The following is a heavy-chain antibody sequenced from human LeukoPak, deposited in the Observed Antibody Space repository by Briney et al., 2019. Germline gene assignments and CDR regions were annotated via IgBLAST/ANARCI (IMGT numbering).Heavy chain of an antibody. CDR1: GFNFDDYG. J-gene: IGHJ4*02. Sequence: GGSLRLSCAASGFNFDDYGMTWVRHIPGKGLEWVAGVNSNGRSAGYAASVRGRFTISRDNAKNSLYLEMGGLRLEDTAFYYCTRGYSTRHFPFDSWGQGTLVTVSS. V-gene: IGHV3-20*04. D-gene: IGHD2-2*01. CDR2: VNSNGRSA. CDR3: TRGYSTRHFPFDS.